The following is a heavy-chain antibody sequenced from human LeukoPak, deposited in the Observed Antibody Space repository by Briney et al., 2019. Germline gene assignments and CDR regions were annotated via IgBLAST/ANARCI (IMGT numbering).Heavy chain of an antibody. J-gene: IGHJ4*02. CDR3: ARGFGELTTVTTGVFDY. CDR2: ISYDGSNK. CDR1: GFTFSSYS. Sequence: PGGSLRLSCAASGFTFSSYSMNWVRQAPGKGLEWVAVISYDGSNKYYADSVKGRFTISRDNSKNTLYLQMNSLRAEDTAVYYCARGFGELTTVTTGVFDYWGQGTLVTVSS. V-gene: IGHV3-30*03. D-gene: IGHD4-11*01.